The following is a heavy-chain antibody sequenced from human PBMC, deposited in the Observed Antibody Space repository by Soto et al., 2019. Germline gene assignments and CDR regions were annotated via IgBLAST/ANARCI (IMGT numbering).Heavy chain of an antibody. CDR1: GFRFSDHY. J-gene: IGHJ4*02. V-gene: IGHV3-72*01. CDR2: TRNKANRYTT. Sequence: EVQLVESGGGLVQPGGSLRLSCAVSGFRFSDHYMDWVRQAPGKGLEWVGRTRNKANRYTTEYAASVKGRLTISRDDSKTALYLQMSSLKTQDTAVYYFARDGGEGRFDYWGQGNLVTVSS. D-gene: IGHD3-10*01. CDR3: ARDGGEGRFDY.